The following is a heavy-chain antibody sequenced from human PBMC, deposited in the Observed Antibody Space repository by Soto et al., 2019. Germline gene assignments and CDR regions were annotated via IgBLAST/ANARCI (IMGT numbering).Heavy chain of an antibody. CDR3: ASRTTRGGYFDY. CDR1: GGSISSGDYY. J-gene: IGHJ4*02. CDR2: IYYSGST. Sequence: QVQLQESGPGLVKPAQTLSLTCTVSGGSISSGDYYWSWIRQPPGKGLEWIGYIYYSGSTYYNPSLKRRVTISVDKAKNQCSLKLTSVTAAATAVYYCASRTTRGGYFDYWGQGTLVTVSS. D-gene: IGHD4-17*01. V-gene: IGHV4-30-4*01.